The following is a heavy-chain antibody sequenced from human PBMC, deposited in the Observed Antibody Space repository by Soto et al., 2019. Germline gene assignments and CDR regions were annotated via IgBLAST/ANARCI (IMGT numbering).Heavy chain of an antibody. V-gene: IGHV3-15*01. Sequence: EVQLVESGGGLVKPGGSLRLSCAASGFTFSNAWMSWVRQAPGKGLEWVGCIKSKTDGGTTDYAAPVKGRFTISRDDSKNTLYLQMNSLKTEDTAVYYCTTGGDYYAFDIWGQGTMVTVSS. D-gene: IGHD4-17*01. CDR3: TTGGDYYAFDI. CDR2: IKSKTDGGTT. J-gene: IGHJ3*02. CDR1: GFTFSNAW.